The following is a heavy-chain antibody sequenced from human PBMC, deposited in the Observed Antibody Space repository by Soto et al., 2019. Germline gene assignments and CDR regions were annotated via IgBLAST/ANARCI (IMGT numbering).Heavy chain of an antibody. CDR2: ISAYNGNT. J-gene: IGHJ3*02. Sequence: GAPMKGSCKASCFTFSSYGISWVRPAPGQGLEWMGWISAYNGNTNYAQKLQGRVTMTTDTSTSTAYMELRSLRSDDTAVYYCARDIVVVPAAILDAFDIWAKGQWSPSPQ. V-gene: IGHV1-18*01. D-gene: IGHD2-2*02. CDR3: ARDIVVVPAAILDAFDI. CDR1: CFTFSSYG.